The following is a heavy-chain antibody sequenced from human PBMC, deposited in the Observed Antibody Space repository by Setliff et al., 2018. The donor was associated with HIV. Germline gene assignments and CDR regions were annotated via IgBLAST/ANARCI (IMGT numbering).Heavy chain of an antibody. Sequence: ASVKVSCKASGYTFTRYFMHCVRQALGQGLEWLGMINPSGGSTWYAQKFQGRVTMTGDTSTNTLYMELSSLRSEDTAVYYCARGWEGGMDYWGQGTLVTVSS. CDR2: INPSGGST. J-gene: IGHJ4*02. D-gene: IGHD1-26*01. CDR1: GYTFTRYF. V-gene: IGHV1-46*01. CDR3: ARGWEGGMDY.